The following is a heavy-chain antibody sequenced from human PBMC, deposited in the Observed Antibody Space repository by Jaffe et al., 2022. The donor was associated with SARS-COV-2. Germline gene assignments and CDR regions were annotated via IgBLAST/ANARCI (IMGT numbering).Heavy chain of an antibody. J-gene: IGHJ6*02. CDR1: GYTFTSYY. CDR2: INPSGGST. Sequence: QVQLVQSGAEVKKPGASVKVSCKASGYTFTSYYMHWVRQAPGQGLEWMGIINPSGGSTSYAQKFQGRVTMTRDTSTSTVYMELSSLRSEDTAVYYCARVGRLSRTPYGMDVWGQGTTVTVSS. CDR3: ARVGRLSRTPYGMDV. D-gene: IGHD2-15*01. V-gene: IGHV1-46*01.